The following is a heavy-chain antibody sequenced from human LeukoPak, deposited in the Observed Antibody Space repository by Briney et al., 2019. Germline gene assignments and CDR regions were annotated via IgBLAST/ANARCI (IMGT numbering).Heavy chain of an antibody. V-gene: IGHV4-59*01. CDR1: GGSISSYY. CDR3: ARGKARLRGGKIVYYGRDG. CDR2: IYYSGST. Sequence: SETLSLTCTVSGGSISSYYWSWIRQPPGKGLEWIGYIYYSGSTNYNPSLKSRVTISVDTSKNQFSLKLSSVTAADTAVYYCARGKARLRGGKIVYYGRDGGAKG. D-gene: IGHD2-15*01. J-gene: IGHJ6*04.